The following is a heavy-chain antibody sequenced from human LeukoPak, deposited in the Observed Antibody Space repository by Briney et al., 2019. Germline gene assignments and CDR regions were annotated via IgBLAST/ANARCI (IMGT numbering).Heavy chain of an antibody. CDR2: IYYSGST. J-gene: IGHJ4*02. CDR3: ATERGRYCSSTSCYRVGVY. D-gene: IGHD2-2*02. Sequence: PSETLSLTCTVSGGSISSGDYYWRWIRQPPGKGLEWIGYIYYSGSTYYNPSLKSRVTISVDTSKNQFSLKLSSVTAADTAVYYGATERGRYCSSTSCYRVGVYWGQGTLVTVSS. V-gene: IGHV4-30-4*08. CDR1: GGSISSGDYY.